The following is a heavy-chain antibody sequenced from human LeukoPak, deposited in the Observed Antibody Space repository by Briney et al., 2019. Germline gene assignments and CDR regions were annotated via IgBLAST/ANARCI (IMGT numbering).Heavy chain of an antibody. J-gene: IGHJ4*02. D-gene: IGHD3-9*01. V-gene: IGHV3-48*01. CDR3: ATDLTY. CDR1: GFSFSGSD. Sequence: GGSLRLSCAASGFSFSGSDMNWVRQAPGKGLEWVSHISSSSTAIYYADSMKGRFTISRDNAKDSLYLRMNSLRAEDTAVYYCATDLTYWGQGTLVTVAS. CDR2: ISSSSTAI.